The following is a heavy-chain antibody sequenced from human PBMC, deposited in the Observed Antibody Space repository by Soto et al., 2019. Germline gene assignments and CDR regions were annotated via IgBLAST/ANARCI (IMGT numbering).Heavy chain of an antibody. Sequence: VQLVESGGGLIQPGGSLSLYCAASGFTVSSNYMSWVRQAPGKGLEWVSVIYHGGSTYYADSVKGRFTISRDKSKNTLYRQMNSLSAEDTAVYYGARGRLPHPVTVAFDIGVQRTLVAVSS. CDR1: GFTVSSNY. D-gene: IGHD4-17*01. J-gene: IGHJ3*02. V-gene: IGHV3-53*01. CDR2: IYHGGST. CDR3: ARGRLPHPVTVAFDI.